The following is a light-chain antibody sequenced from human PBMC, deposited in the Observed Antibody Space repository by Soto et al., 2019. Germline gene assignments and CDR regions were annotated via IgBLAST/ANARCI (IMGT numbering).Light chain of an antibody. CDR3: QQSGSPPIT. J-gene: IGKJ5*01. CDR2: GAS. V-gene: IGKV3D-15*01. Sequence: MSQAPVTLSQSPGQRASLSCRASQSVSTTVAWYHQKPGQAPRLLVYGASTRATGIPDRFSGSGSGTDFTLTISSLQPEDFAGYYCQQSGSPPITSGQGTRLDI. CDR1: QSVSTT.